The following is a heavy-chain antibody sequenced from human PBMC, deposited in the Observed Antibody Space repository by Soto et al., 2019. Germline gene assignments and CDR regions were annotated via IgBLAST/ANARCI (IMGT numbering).Heavy chain of an antibody. CDR2: ISAFIGQT. J-gene: IGHJ6*02. Sequence: GASVKVSCKASGYTFTSYGVSWVRQAPGQGLEWMGWISAFIGQTNYIQKVQGRVTLTTEASTSTAYMELRSLRSDDTAVYYCARGGDYYYGLDVWGQGTTVTSP. CDR1: GYTFTSYG. D-gene: IGHD3-16*01. V-gene: IGHV1-18*01. CDR3: ARGGDYYYGLDV.